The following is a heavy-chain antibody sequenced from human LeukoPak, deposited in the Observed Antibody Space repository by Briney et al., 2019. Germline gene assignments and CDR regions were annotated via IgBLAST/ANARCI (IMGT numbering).Heavy chain of an antibody. J-gene: IGHJ5*02. Sequence: PSETLSLTCTVSGGSISSSSYYWGWIRQPPGKGLEWIGSIYYSGSTYYNPSLKSRVTISVDTSKNQFSLKLSSVTAADTAIYYCARGGYYGSGNDFRFDPWGQGTLVTVSS. CDR2: IYYSGST. V-gene: IGHV4-39*07. D-gene: IGHD3-10*01. CDR3: ARGGYYGSGNDFRFDP. CDR1: GGSISSSSYY.